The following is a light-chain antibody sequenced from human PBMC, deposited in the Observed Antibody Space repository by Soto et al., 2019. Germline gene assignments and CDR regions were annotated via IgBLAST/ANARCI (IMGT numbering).Light chain of an antibody. CDR1: QSVSSF. CDR3: QYYGTSPT. J-gene: IGKJ1*01. CDR2: DAS. V-gene: IGKV3-11*01. Sequence: EVVLTQSPDTLSLSPGERATLSCRASQSVSSFLAWYQQKPGQAPRLLIYDASNRATGIPARFSGSGSGTDFTLTISSLEPEDFAVYYCQYYGTSPTFGPGTKVEIK.